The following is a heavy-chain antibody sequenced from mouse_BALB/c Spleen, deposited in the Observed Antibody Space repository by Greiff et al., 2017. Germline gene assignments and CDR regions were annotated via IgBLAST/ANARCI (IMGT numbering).Heavy chain of an antibody. CDR2: ISYSGST. CDR3: ARSDDYSYAMDY. D-gene: IGHD2-4*01. J-gene: IGHJ4*01. Sequence: DVKLQESGPGLVKPSQSLSLTCTVTGYSITSDYAWNWIRQFPGNKLEWMGYISYSGSTSYNPSLKSRISITRDTSKNQFFLQLNSVTTEDTATYYCARSDDYSYAMDYWGQGTSVTVSS. V-gene: IGHV3-2*02. CDR1: GYSITSDYA.